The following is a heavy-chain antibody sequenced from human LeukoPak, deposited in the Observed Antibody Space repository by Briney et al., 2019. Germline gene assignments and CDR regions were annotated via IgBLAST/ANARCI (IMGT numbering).Heavy chain of an antibody. D-gene: IGHD3-22*01. J-gene: IGHJ4*02. CDR3: ARHRFTYYYDSSGYYPFDY. CDR1: GGSISSSRYY. Sequence: SETLSLTCTVSGGSISSSRYYWGWIRQPPGKGLEWIGSIYYSGSTYYNPSLKSRVTISVDTSKNQFSLKLSSVTAADTAVYYCARHRFTYYYDSSGYYPFDYWGQGTLVTVSS. V-gene: IGHV4-39*01. CDR2: IYYSGST.